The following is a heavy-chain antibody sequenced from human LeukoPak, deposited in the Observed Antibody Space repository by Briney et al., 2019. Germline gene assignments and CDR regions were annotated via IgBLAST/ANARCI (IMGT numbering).Heavy chain of an antibody. D-gene: IGHD2/OR15-2a*01. CDR2: ISGSGGST. Sequence: GGSLRLSCAASGFTFSSYAMSWVRQAPGKGLEWVSAISGSGGSTYYADSVKGRFTISRDNSRNTPYLQVNSLRAEDTAVYYCAKDRIRNWFDPWGQGTLVTVSS. CDR1: GFTFSSYA. CDR3: AKDRIRNWFDP. V-gene: IGHV3-23*01. J-gene: IGHJ5*02.